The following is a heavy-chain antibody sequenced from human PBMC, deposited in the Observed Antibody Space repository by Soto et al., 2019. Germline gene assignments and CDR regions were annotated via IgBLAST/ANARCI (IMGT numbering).Heavy chain of an antibody. Sequence: SVKVSCKASGGTFSSYAISWVRQAPGQGLEWMGGIIPIFGTANYAQKFQGRVTITADESTSTAYMELSSLRSEDTAVYCCARLAFVTMARGDLSYYYYGMDVWG. D-gene: IGHD3-10*01. V-gene: IGHV1-69*13. J-gene: IGHJ6*02. CDR3: ARLAFVTMARGDLSYYYYGMDV. CDR1: GGTFSSYA. CDR2: IIPIFGTA.